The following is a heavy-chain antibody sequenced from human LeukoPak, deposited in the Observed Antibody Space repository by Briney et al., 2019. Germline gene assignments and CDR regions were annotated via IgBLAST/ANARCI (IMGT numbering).Heavy chain of an antibody. CDR2: IYYSGST. CDR1: GGSISSGGYY. V-gene: IGHV4-31*03. Sequence: SETLSLTCTVSGGSISSGGYYWSWIRQHPGKGLEWIGYIYYSGSTYYNPSLKSRVTISVDTSKNQFSLKLSSVTAADTAVYYCARELSTRGSGWTRGWFDPWGQGTLVTVSS. J-gene: IGHJ5*02. CDR3: ARELSTRGSGWTRGWFDP. D-gene: IGHD6-19*01.